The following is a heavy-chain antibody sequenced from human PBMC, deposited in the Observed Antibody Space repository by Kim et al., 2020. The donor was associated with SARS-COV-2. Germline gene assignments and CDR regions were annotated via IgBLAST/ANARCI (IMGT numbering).Heavy chain of an antibody. CDR2: IYYSGST. Sequence: SETLSLTCTVSGGSISSYYWSWIRQPPGKGLEWIGYIYYSGSTNYNPSLKSRVTISVDTSKNQFSLKLSSVTAADTAVYYCARDPIVVVPAAEQVRHTYYYYYGMDVWGQGTTVTVS. CDR3: ARDPIVVVPAAEQVRHTYYYYYGMDV. D-gene: IGHD2-2*01. J-gene: IGHJ6*02. V-gene: IGHV4-59*13. CDR1: GGSISSYY.